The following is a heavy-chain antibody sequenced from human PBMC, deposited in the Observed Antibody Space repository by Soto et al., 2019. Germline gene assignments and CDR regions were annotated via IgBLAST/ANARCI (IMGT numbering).Heavy chain of an antibody. CDR1: GFTFGDYA. J-gene: IGHJ6*02. CDR2: FKWNSGGV. Sequence: PVGSLRLSCAASGFTFGDYAMHWVRQVPGKGLEWVSGFKWNSGGVGYADSVKGRFTISRDNARNSLYLQMNSLRPEDTAVYYCAKDRSSGSPYYGMDFWGQGTMVTVSS. V-gene: IGHV3-9*01. D-gene: IGHD3-10*01. CDR3: AKDRSSGSPYYGMDF.